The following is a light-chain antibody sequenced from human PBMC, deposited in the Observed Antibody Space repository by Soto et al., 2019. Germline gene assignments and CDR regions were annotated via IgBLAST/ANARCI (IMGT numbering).Light chain of an antibody. CDR3: QQLNNYPLT. CDR1: QAIDKL. CDR2: SAS. Sequence: DIQLTQSPSFVSTSVTDRLSITCPAIQAIDKLLAWYQQKPGKAPKLLIYSASTLQSGVPSRFSGSGSAAEFSLTISSLQPEDFAAYFCQQLNNYPLTFGGGTKVEI. J-gene: IGKJ4*01. V-gene: IGKV1-9*01.